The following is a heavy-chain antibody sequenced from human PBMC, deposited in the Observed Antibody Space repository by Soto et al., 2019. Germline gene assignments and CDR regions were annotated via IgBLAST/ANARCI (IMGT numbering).Heavy chain of an antibody. D-gene: IGHD3-22*01. CDR1: GYTFTSYG. J-gene: IGHJ4*02. CDR3: TKVRADYYDSSGPNY. Sequence: ASVKVSCKASGYTFTSYGISWVRQAPGQGLEWMGWISAYNGNTNYAQKLQGRVTMTTDTSTSTAYLQMNSLKTEDTAVYYCTKVRADYYDSSGPNYWGQGTLVTVSS. V-gene: IGHV1-18*01. CDR2: ISAYNGNT.